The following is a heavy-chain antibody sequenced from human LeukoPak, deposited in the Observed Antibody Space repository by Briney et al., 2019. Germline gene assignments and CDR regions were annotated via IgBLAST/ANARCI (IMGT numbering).Heavy chain of an antibody. D-gene: IGHD3-22*01. CDR2: IKQDGSEK. Sequence: GGSLRLFCAASGFTFNSYWMSWVRQAPGKGLEGVANIKQDGSEKYYVDSVKGRFTISRDNAKNSLYLQMNSLRAEDAAVYSCARTGRSNYYDSSGYYWGQGTLVTVSS. J-gene: IGHJ4*02. V-gene: IGHV3-7*01. CDR3: ARTGRSNYYDSSGYY. CDR1: GFTFNSYW.